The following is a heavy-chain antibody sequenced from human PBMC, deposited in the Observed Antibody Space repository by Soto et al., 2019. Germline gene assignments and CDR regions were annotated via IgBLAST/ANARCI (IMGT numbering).Heavy chain of an antibody. J-gene: IGHJ4*02. CDR2: IRSKANSYAT. V-gene: IGHV3-73*02. CDR1: GFTFSGSA. CDR3: TRRLNQKDY. Sequence: EVQLVESGGGLVQPGGSLKLSCAASGFTFSGSAMHWVRQASGKGLEWVGRIRSKANSYATAYAASVKGRFTISRDDSKHTAYLQMNSLKTEDTGVYYCTRRLNQKDYWGQGTLVTVSS.